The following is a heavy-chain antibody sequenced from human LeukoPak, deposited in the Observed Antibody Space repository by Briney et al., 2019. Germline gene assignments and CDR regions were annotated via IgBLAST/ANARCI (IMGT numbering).Heavy chain of an antibody. CDR3: TTGEAGFSRYEY. Sequence: ASVKVSCKISGNTLHTPAITWVRQAPGEGLEWMGWSSLANGNTNYAQKLQGRVTMTIDISTSTAYVELRSLRSDDTATYWCTTGEAGFSRYEYWGQGTVVIVSS. CDR1: GNTLHTPA. CDR2: SSLANGNT. V-gene: IGHV1-18*01. J-gene: IGHJ4*02. D-gene: IGHD6-19*01.